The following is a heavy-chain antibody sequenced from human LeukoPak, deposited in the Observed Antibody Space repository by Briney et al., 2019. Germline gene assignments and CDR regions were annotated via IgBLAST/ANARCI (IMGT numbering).Heavy chain of an antibody. J-gene: IGHJ3*02. V-gene: IGHV4-61*01. CDR2: IYYSGST. CDR3: ARDIQPNRGPDAFDI. D-gene: IGHD3-10*01. Sequence: SETLSLTCTVSGGSASSGPYYWSWIRQPPGKGLEWIGYIYYSGSTNYNPSLKSRVTISVDTSKHQFSLKLSSVTAAATAVYYCARDIQPNRGPDAFDIWGQGTMVTVSS. CDR1: GGSASSGPYY.